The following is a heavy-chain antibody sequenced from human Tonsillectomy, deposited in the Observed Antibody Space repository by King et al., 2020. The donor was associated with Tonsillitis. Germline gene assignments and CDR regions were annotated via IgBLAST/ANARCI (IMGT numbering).Heavy chain of an antibody. J-gene: IGHJ6*03. D-gene: IGHD3-22*01. CDR1: GGSFSGYY. CDR3: ARGLPGVVVTHYYYYMDV. CDR2: INHSGST. V-gene: IGHV4-34*01. Sequence: VQLQQWGAGLLKPSETLSLTCAVYGGSFSGYYWSWIRQPPGKGLEWIGEINHSGSTNYNASLKSRVTISVDTSKNQFSLKLSSVTAADTALYYCARGLPGVVVTHYYYYMDVWGKGTTVASP.